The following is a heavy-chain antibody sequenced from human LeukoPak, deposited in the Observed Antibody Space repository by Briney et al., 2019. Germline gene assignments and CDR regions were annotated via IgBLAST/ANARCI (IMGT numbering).Heavy chain of an antibody. CDR3: ARGYYDFWSGDYLYYFDY. Sequence: GGSLRLSCAASGFTFSSYAMHWVRQAPGKGLEWVAVISYDGSNKYYADSVKGRFTISRDNSKNTLYLQMNSLRAEDTAVYYCARGYYDFWSGDYLYYFDYWGQGTLVTVSS. J-gene: IGHJ4*02. V-gene: IGHV3-30-3*01. CDR2: ISYDGSNK. CDR1: GFTFSSYA. D-gene: IGHD3-3*01.